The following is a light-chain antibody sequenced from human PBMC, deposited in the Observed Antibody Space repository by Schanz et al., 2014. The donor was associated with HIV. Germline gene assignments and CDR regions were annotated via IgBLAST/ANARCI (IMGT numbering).Light chain of an antibody. V-gene: IGLV6-57*04. Sequence: NFMLSQPHSVSESPGKTVTISCTRSSGTIASNHVQWYQQRPGRAPTIVIYDNDQRPSGVPDRISGSIDSSSNSASLTISGLKTDDEGDYYCQSSDAADPGVFGGGTKLTVL. CDR1: SGTIASNH. CDR2: DND. CDR3: QSSDAADPGV. J-gene: IGLJ3*02.